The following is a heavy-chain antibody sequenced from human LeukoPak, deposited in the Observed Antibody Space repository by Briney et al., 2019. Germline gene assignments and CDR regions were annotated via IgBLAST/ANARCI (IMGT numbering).Heavy chain of an antibody. J-gene: IGHJ6*03. CDR3: ARGSFSSSSYYYMDV. CDR2: IIPIFGTA. Sequence: ASVKVSCKASGGTFSSYAVSWVRQAPGQGLEWMGGIIPIFGTANYAQKFQGRVTITTDESTSTAYMGLSSLRSEDTAVYYCARGSFSSSSYYYMDVWGKGTTVTVSS. D-gene: IGHD6-6*01. CDR1: GGTFSSYA. V-gene: IGHV1-69*05.